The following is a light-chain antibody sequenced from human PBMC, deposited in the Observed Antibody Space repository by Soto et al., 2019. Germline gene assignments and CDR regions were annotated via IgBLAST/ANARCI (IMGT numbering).Light chain of an antibody. V-gene: IGLV2-14*01. CDR3: SSYTSSSTRVV. CDR1: SSDVGRYNY. J-gene: IGLJ2*01. CDR2: DVN. Sequence: QSVLTQPASVSGSPGQSITISCTGTSSDVGRYNYVSWYQQHPGKAPKLMIYDVNNRPSGVSNRFSGSKSGNTASLTISGLQAEDEADYYYSSYTSSSTRVVFGGGTKLTVL.